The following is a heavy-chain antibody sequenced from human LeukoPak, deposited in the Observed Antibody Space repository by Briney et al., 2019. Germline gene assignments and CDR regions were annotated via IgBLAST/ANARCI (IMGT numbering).Heavy chain of an antibody. Sequence: PGGSLRLSCAASGFTFSDHYMDWVRQAPGKGLEWVGRTRNKANSYTTEYAASVKGRFTISRDDSKNSLYLQMNSLKTEDTAVYYCAREGTWIQLWSFDYWGQGTLVTASS. CDR3: AREGTWIQLWSFDY. CDR1: GFTFSDHY. J-gene: IGHJ4*02. D-gene: IGHD5-18*01. V-gene: IGHV3-72*01. CDR2: TRNKANSYTT.